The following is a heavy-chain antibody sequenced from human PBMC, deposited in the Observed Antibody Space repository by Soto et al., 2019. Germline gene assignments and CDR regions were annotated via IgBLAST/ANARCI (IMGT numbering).Heavy chain of an antibody. CDR3: ARSEYSNLNWFDP. Sequence: ETLSLTCTVSAGSVSSGSHYWSWIRQPPGKGLEWIGCIYYSGSTNYNPSLKSRVTMSVDTSKNQCSLKLSSVTAADTAVYYCARSEYSNLNWFDPWGQGTLVTVSS. CDR1: AGSVSSGSHY. CDR2: IYYSGST. J-gene: IGHJ5*02. D-gene: IGHD4-4*01. V-gene: IGHV4-61*01.